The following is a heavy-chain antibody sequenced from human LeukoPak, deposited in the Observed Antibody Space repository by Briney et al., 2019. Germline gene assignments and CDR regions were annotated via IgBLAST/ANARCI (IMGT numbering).Heavy chain of an antibody. CDR2: IYPGDSDT. CDR1: GYSFAYYL. V-gene: IGHV5-51*07. J-gene: IGHJ4*02. D-gene: IGHD5-24*01. Sequence: GEPLKISCKGCGYSFAYYLICLVHEMPGKVLEWMGIIYPGDSDTSDSPSFQGQVTNSADKSISTAYLQWSSLRASDTAMYYCARCGEMATISSCYFDYWGQGTLVTVSS. CDR3: ARCGEMATISSCYFDY.